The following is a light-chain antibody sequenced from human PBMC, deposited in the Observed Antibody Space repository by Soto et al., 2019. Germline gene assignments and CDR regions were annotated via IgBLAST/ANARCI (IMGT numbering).Light chain of an antibody. J-gene: IGLJ2*01. V-gene: IGLV2-8*01. CDR2: EVT. CDR3: SSYAGSSSVL. CDR1: SSDVGGDND. Sequence: QSALTQPPSASGAPGQSVTISCTGRSSDVGGDNDVSWYQQQPGKAPKLMIYEVTNRPSGVPERFSGSKSGNTASLTVSGLPDEEEDDYYCSSYAGSSSVLFGGGTKLTVL.